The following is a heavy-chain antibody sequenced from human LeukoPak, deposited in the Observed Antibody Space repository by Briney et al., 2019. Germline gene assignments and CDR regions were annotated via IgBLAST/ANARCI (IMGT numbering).Heavy chain of an antibody. CDR1: GGSVNSGSYY. CDR2: MYYSAST. D-gene: IGHD3-3*01. Sequence: PSETLSLTCTVSGGSVNSGSYYWSWVRQPPGTGLEWIGYMYYSASTNYNPSLKSRVTISIDTSKNQFSLKLSSVTAADTAVYYCVRFPFWSGYSSYYFDYWGQGTLVTVSS. J-gene: IGHJ4*02. V-gene: IGHV4-61*01. CDR3: VRFPFWSGYSSYYFDY.